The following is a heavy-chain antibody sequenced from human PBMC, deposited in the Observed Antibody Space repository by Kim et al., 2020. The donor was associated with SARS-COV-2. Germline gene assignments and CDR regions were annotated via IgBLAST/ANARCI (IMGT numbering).Heavy chain of an antibody. V-gene: IGHV3-23*01. CDR3: ARGIVLVPDAIGSFDI. J-gene: IGHJ3*02. CDR1: GFTFSNYA. CDR2: VSDSGDST. D-gene: IGHD2-2*02. Sequence: GGSLRLSCAASGFTFSNYAMSWVRQAPGKGLEWVSAVSDSGDSTYYADSVKGRFTISRVNSKNSLYLQMNGLRAEDTAVYYCARGIVLVPDAIGSFDIWGQGTRVTVSS.